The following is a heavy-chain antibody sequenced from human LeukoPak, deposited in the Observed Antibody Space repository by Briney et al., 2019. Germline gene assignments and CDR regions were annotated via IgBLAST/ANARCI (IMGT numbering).Heavy chain of an antibody. V-gene: IGHV3-15*01. D-gene: IGHD5-24*01. J-gene: IGHJ6*03. Sequence: GGSLRLSCAASGFTFSNAWMSWVRQAPGKGLEWVGRIKSKTDGGTTDYAAPVKGRFTISRDDSKNTLYLQMNSLKTEDTAVYYCTTDPSRAGYSLWYYYYMDVWGKGTTVTVSS. CDR1: GFTFSNAW. CDR2: IKSKTDGGTT. CDR3: TTDPSRAGYSLWYYYYMDV.